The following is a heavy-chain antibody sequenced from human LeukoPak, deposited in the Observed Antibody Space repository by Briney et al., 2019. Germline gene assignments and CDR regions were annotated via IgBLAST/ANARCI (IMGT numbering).Heavy chain of an antibody. V-gene: IGHV3-23*01. D-gene: IGHD3-10*01. CDR2: ISGSGGST. CDR3: ARSSGYGSGNYAFDI. CDR1: GFTFSSYA. Sequence: GGSLRLSCAASGFTFSSYAMSWVRQAPGKGLEWVSAISGSGGSTYYADSVKGRFTISRDNSKNTLYLQMNSLRAEDTAVYYCARSSGYGSGNYAFDIWGQGTMVTVSS. J-gene: IGHJ3*02.